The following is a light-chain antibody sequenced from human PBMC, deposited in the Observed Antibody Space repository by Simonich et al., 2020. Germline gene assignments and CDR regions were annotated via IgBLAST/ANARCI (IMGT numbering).Light chain of an antibody. CDR3: SSYTSSSTWV. Sequence: QSALTQPASVSGSHGKSITISCTGTSSDVGGYNYVSWYQQHPGKAHKLMIYDVSKRPSGVSNRFTGSKSCNTASLTISGLQAEDEADYYCSSYTSSSTWVFGGGTKLTVL. CDR1: SSDVGGYNY. J-gene: IGLJ3*02. V-gene: IGLV2-14*01. CDR2: DVS.